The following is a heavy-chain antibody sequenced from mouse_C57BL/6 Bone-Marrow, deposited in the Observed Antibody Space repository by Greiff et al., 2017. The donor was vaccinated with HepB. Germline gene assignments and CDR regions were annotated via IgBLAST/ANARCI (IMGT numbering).Heavy chain of an antibody. CDR1: GFNIKNTY. CDR2: IDPANGNT. Sequence: EVKVVESVAELVRPGASVKLSCTASGFNIKNTYMHWVKQRPEQGLEWIGRIDPANGNTKYAPKFQGKATITADTSSNTAYLQLSSLTSEDTAIYYCARRDYYGSRTSFDYWGQGTTLTVSS. J-gene: IGHJ2*01. V-gene: IGHV14-3*01. D-gene: IGHD1-1*01. CDR3: ARRDYYGSRTSFDY.